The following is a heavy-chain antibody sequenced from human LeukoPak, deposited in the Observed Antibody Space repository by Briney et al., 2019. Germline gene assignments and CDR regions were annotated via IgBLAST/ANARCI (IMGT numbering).Heavy chain of an antibody. CDR3: ARVYCGGDCYHDAFDI. CDR2: IIPIFGTA. V-gene: IGHV1-69*05. CDR1: GGTFSSYA. Sequence: GASVKVSCEASGGTFSSYAISWVRQAPGQGLEWMGGIIPIFGTANYAQKFQGRVTITTDESTSTAYMELGSLRSEDTAVYYCARVYCGGDCYHDAFDIWGQGTMVTVSS. D-gene: IGHD2-21*02. J-gene: IGHJ3*02.